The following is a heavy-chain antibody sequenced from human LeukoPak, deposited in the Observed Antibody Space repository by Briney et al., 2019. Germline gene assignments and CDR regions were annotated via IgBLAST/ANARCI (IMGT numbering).Heavy chain of an antibody. CDR1: GDSVTGYY. J-gene: IGHJ3*02. CDR3: AREAGWNFNAFDI. V-gene: IGHV4-4*07. D-gene: IGHD6-19*01. Sequence: SETLSLTCTVFGDSVTGYYLNWVRQPAGKGLEYIGRIHGSGSTNYNPSLMGRVTMSVDSSKNQISLRLTSVTAADTAVYFCAREAGWNFNAFDIWGQGTMVTV. CDR2: IHGSGST.